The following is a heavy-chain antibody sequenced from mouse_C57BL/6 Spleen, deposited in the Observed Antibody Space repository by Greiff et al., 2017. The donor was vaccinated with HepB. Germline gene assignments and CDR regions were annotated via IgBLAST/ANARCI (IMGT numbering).Heavy chain of an antibody. V-gene: IGHV1-82*01. J-gene: IGHJ2*01. D-gene: IGHD2-4*01. CDR2: IYPGDGDT. CDR1: GYAFSSSW. Sequence: QVQLQQSGPELVKPGASVKISCKASGYAFSSSWMNWVKQRPGKGLEWIGRIYPGDGDTNYNGKFKGKATLTADKSSSTAYMQLSSLTSEDSAVYFCARNYDYEDYFDYWGQGTTLTVSS. CDR3: ARNYDYEDYFDY.